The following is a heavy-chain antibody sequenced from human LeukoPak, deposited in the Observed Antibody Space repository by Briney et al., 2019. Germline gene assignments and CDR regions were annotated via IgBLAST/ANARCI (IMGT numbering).Heavy chain of an antibody. D-gene: IGHD6-6*01. CDR3: ARIVYRSSSFDY. CDR2: MKQDGSVK. V-gene: IGHV3-7*01. CDR1: GFRFDNYW. J-gene: IGHJ4*02. Sequence: GGSLRLSCAASGFRFDNYWMSWVRQAPGKGLEWVANMKQDGSVKYYLDTVKGRFTISRDNARNAQYLQMNSLRPEDTAVYYCARIVYRSSSFDYWGRGTLVTVS.